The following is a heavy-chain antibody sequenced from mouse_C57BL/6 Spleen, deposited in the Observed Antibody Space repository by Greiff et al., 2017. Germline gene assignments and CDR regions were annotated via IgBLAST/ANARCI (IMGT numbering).Heavy chain of an antibody. Sequence: VQLQQSGPELVKPGASVKISCKASGYSFTGYYMNWVKQSPEKSLEWIGEINPSTGGTTYNQKFKAKATLTVDKSSSTAYMQLKSLTSEDSAVYYCARRYSNYPNYYAMDYWGQGTSVTVSS. V-gene: IGHV1-42*01. CDR1: GYSFTGYY. CDR3: ARRYSNYPNYYAMDY. CDR2: INPSTGGT. D-gene: IGHD2-5*01. J-gene: IGHJ4*01.